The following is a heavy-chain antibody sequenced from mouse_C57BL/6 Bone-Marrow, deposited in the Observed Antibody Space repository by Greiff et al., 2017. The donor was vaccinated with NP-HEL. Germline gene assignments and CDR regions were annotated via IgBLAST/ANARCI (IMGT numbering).Heavy chain of an antibody. Sequence: DVQLQESGPGLVKPSQSLSLTCSVTGYSITSGYYWNWIRQFPGNKLERMGYISYDGSNNYNPSLKNRISITRDTSKNQFFLKLNSVTTEDTATYYCAREGVIVFDYWGQGTTLTVAS. J-gene: IGHJ2*01. D-gene: IGHD2-12*01. V-gene: IGHV3-6*01. CDR1: GYSITSGYY. CDR3: AREGVIVFDY. CDR2: ISYDGSN.